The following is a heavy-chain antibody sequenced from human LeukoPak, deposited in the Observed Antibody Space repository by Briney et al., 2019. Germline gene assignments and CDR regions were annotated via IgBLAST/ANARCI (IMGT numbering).Heavy chain of an antibody. CDR2: ISHSGST. CDR1: GGSLSGYY. D-gene: IGHD1-26*01. CDR3: ARGNSGRYYGYGLWYFDL. V-gene: IGHV4-34*01. J-gene: IGHJ2*01. Sequence: PSETLSPTCAVYGGSLSGYYWSWIRQPPGKGLEWIGEISHSGSTNYNPSLKSRVTISVDTSKNQFSLKLSSVTAADTAVYYCARGNSGRYYGYGLWYFDLWGQGTLVTVSS.